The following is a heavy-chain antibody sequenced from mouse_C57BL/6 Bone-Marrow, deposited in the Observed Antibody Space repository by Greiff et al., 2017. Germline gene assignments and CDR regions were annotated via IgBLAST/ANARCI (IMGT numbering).Heavy chain of an antibody. CDR3: AREDSSGYSFAY. CDR2: IDPSDSET. CDR1: GYTFTSYW. Sequence: VQLQQPGAELVRPGSSVKLSCKASGYTFTSYWMHWVKQRPIQGLEWIGNIDPSDSETLYTQKFKDKATLTVDQSSSTSYMQLSSLTSEDSAVXYVAREDSSGYSFAYWGQGTLVTVSA. J-gene: IGHJ3*01. V-gene: IGHV1-52*01. D-gene: IGHD3-2*02.